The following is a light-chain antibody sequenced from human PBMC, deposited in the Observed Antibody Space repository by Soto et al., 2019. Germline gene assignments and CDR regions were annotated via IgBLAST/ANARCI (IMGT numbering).Light chain of an antibody. CDR1: QDISNY. CDR2: DAS. J-gene: IGKJ5*01. Sequence: DIQMTQSPSSLSASVGDRVTITCRASQDISNYLNWYQQRPGKAPKLLIYDASNLERGVPSRFSGTRSGTHFTFAITILQPEDVATYYCQRSDSLPITFGQGTRLEI. CDR3: QRSDSLPIT. V-gene: IGKV1-33*01.